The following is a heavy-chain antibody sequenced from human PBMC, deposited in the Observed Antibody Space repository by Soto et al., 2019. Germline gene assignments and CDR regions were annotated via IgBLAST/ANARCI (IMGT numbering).Heavy chain of an antibody. CDR1: GFTFSSYA. Sequence: GGSLRLSCAASGFTFSSYAMSWVRQAPGKGLEWVSAISGSGGSTYYADSVKGRFTTSRDNSKNTLYLQMNSLRAEDTAVYYCGRIAVAGTLDYWGQGTLVTVSS. V-gene: IGHV3-23*01. D-gene: IGHD6-19*01. CDR2: ISGSGGST. J-gene: IGHJ4*02. CDR3: GRIAVAGTLDY.